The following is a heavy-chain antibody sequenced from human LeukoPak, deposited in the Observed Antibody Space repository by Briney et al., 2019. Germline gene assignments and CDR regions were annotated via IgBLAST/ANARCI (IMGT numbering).Heavy chain of an antibody. CDR2: IYYTGKT. J-gene: IGHJ4*02. CDR3: ARAYSSSSATLGC. D-gene: IGHD6-6*01. CDR1: GGSISSYY. Sequence: SETLSLTCTVYGGSISSYYWSWIRQPPGRGLEWIVYIYYTGKTNYNPSLKSRVSISVDASKNQFSLRLNSVTAADTAIYYCARAYSSSSATLGCWGQGTLVTVSS. V-gene: IGHV4-59*01.